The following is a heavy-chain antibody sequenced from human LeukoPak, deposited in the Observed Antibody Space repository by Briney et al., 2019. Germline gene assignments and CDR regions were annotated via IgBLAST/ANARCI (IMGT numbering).Heavy chain of an antibody. Sequence: PGGSLRLSCAASGFTFSSYAMSWVRQAPGKGLEWVSAISGSGGSTYYADSVKGRFTISRDNSKNTLYLQMNSLRAEDTAVYYCASFIAVAGRFGFDYWGQGTLVTVSS. J-gene: IGHJ4*02. CDR1: GFTFSSYA. CDR3: ASFIAVAGRFGFDY. D-gene: IGHD6-19*01. CDR2: ISGSGGST. V-gene: IGHV3-23*01.